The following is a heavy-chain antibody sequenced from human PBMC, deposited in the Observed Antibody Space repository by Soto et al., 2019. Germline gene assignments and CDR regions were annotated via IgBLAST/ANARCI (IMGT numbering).Heavy chain of an antibody. Sequence: EVHLLESGGGLIQPGGSLRLSCAASGFSVSANYMSWVRQAPGKGLEWVSAIYSGGSTVYADSVKGRFTISRDNSKNTLYLQMNSLRAEDTAVYSCARASSRWGSDAAHWGQGTLVTVSP. CDR3: ARASSRWGSDAAH. CDR1: GFSVSANY. CDR2: IYSGGST. J-gene: IGHJ4*02. D-gene: IGHD3-16*01. V-gene: IGHV3-53*01.